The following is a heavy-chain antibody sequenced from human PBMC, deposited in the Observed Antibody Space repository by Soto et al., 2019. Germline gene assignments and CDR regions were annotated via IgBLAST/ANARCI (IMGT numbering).Heavy chain of an antibody. CDR1: GFTFSSYE. V-gene: IGHV3-48*03. CDR3: ARVGGFGELSRPYYYYGMDV. CDR2: ISSSGSTI. D-gene: IGHD3-10*01. Sequence: GGSLRLSCAASGFTFSSYEMNWVRQAPGKGLEWVSYISSSGSTIYYADSVKGRFTISRDNAKNSLYLQMNSLRAEDTVVYYCARVGGFGELSRPYYYYGMDVWGQGTTVTVSS. J-gene: IGHJ6*02.